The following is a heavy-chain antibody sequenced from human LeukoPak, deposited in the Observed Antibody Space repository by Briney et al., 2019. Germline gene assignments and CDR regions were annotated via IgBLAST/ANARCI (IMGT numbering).Heavy chain of an antibody. D-gene: IGHD5-18*01. J-gene: IGHJ4*02. V-gene: IGHV3-23*01. Sequence: GGSLRLSCTASGFSFKNLAMNWVRQAPGKGLEWVSTVSGAGSITYYADSVKGRFTISRDDSTNTLYLQMNRLRADDTAVYYCAKAPSGYSYGSDYWGQGTLVTVSS. CDR3: AKAPSGYSYGSDY. CDR1: GFSFKNLA. CDR2: VSGAGSIT.